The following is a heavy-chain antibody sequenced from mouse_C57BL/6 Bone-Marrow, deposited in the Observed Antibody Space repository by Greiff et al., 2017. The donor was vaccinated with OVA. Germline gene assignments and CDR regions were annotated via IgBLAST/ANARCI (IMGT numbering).Heavy chain of an antibody. J-gene: IGHJ3*01. CDR3: ARGGLRLWFAY. Sequence: EVKLVESGPELVKPGDSVKISCKASGYSFTGYFMNWVMQSHGQSLEWIGRINPYNGDTYYNQTFKGKATLTVDKSSSTAHLELRSLTSEDSAVYYCARGGLRLWFAYWCQGTLVTVSA. CDR2: INPYNGDT. CDR1: GYSFTGYF. D-gene: IGHD2-4*01. V-gene: IGHV1-20*01.